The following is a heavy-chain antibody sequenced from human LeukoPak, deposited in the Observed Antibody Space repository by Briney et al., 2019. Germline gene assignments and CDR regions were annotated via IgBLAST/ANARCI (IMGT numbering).Heavy chain of an antibody. D-gene: IGHD6-13*01. CDR3: AKAKTAGTSRYYYYGMDV. CDR1: EFTFSSYA. J-gene: IGHJ6*02. V-gene: IGHV3-23*01. Sequence: PGGSLRLSCAASEFTFSSYAMTWVRQAPGKGLEWVSAISASGGSTYYADSVKGRFTISRDNSKNTLYLQMNSLRAEDTAAYCCAKAKTAGTSRYYYYGMDVWGQGTTVTVSS. CDR2: ISASGGST.